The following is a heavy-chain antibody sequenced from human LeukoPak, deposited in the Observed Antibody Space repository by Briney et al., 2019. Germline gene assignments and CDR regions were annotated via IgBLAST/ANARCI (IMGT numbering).Heavy chain of an antibody. D-gene: IGHD2-15*01. CDR1: GGSISSSSYY. CDR2: IYNSGST. J-gene: IGHJ4*02. Sequence: PSETLSLTCTVSGGSISSSSYYWGWIRQPPGKGLEWIGSIYNSGSTYYNPSLKSRVTISVDTSKNQFSLKLSSVTAADTAVYYCARQPAVVAAFDYWGQGTLVTVSS. CDR3: ARQPAVVAAFDY. V-gene: IGHV4-39*01.